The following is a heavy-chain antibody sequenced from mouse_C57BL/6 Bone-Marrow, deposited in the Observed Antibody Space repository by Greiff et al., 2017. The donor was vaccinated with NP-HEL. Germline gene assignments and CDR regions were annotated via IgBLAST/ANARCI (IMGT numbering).Heavy chain of an antibody. V-gene: IGHV1-82*01. CDR1: GYAFSSSW. CDR2: IYPGDGDT. J-gene: IGHJ3*01. CDR3: ASLYYYGSREGGFAY. Sequence: QVQLQQSGPELVKPGASVKISCKASGYAFSSSWMNWVKQRPGKGLEWIGRIYPGDGDTNYNGKFKGKATLTADKSSSTAYMQLSSLTSEDSAVYFCASLYYYGSREGGFAYWGQGTLVTVSA. D-gene: IGHD1-1*01.